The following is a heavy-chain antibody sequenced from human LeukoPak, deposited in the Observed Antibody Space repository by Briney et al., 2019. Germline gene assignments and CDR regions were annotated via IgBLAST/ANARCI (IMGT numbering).Heavy chain of an antibody. V-gene: IGHV4-34*01. CDR1: GGSFSGYY. D-gene: IGHD3-22*01. J-gene: IGHJ3*02. Sequence: SETLSLTCAVYGGSFSGYYWSWIRQPPGKGLEWIGEINHSGSTNYNPSLKSRVTISVDTSKNQFSLKLSSVTAADTAVYYCARGLETSYYDSSGYSSGASDIWGQGTMVTVSS. CDR2: INHSGST. CDR3: ARGLETSYYDSSGYSSGASDI.